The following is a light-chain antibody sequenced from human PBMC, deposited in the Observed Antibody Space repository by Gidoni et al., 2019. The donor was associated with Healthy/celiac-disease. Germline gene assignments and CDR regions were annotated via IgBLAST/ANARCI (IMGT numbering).Light chain of an antibody. J-gene: IGKJ5*01. CDR2: SSS. Sequence: PSTLCSSVGDRVSITRLVSRSRSSWLASYQHHPGTAPKRLICSSSSLTSWVPSWFSGSGSGTEFTLTISSLHPDDVATYYCQQYNSYPFTFGQGTRLEIK. V-gene: IGKV1-5*03. CDR1: RSRSSW. CDR3: QQYNSYPFT.